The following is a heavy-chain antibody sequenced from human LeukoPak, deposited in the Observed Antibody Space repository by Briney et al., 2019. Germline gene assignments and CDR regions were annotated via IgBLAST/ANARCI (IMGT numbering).Heavy chain of an antibody. CDR3: ARDRIAVAALLIFDP. CDR2: ISAYNGNT. Sequence: ASVKVSCKAPGYTFTSYGISWVRQAPGQGLEWMGWISAYNGNTNYAQKLQGRVTMTTDTSTSTAYMELRSLRSDDTAVYYCARDRIAVAALLIFDPWGQGTLVTVSS. D-gene: IGHD6-19*01. V-gene: IGHV1-18*01. J-gene: IGHJ5*02. CDR1: GYTFTSYG.